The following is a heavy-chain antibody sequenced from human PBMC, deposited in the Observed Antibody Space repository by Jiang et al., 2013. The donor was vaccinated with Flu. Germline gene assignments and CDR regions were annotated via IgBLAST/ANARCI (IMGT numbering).Heavy chain of an antibody. V-gene: IGHV4-4*07. CDR3: ARVLSTLLKGWAFDI. J-gene: IGHJ3*02. CDR2: IYSSGSA. Sequence: GPGLVKPSETLSLTCTVSGGSISSNYWTWVRQPAGQGLEWMGHIYSSGSANYSPSLKSRLTMSVDTSKNQFSLRLNSVTAADTAVYYCARVLSTLLKGWAFDIWGQGAMVTVSS. D-gene: IGHD2-2*01. CDR1: GGSISSNY.